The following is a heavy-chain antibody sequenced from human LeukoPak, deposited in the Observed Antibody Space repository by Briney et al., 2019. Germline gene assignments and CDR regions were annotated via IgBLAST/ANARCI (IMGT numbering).Heavy chain of an antibody. CDR1: GYTFTAYG. CDR2: ISANNGNT. D-gene: IGHD3-16*01. CDR3: SRDDGPFGGVRFDH. V-gene: IGHV1-18*01. J-gene: IGHJ4*02. Sequence: ASVKVSCKASGYTFTAYGISWVRQAPGQGLEWMGWISANNGNTNYAQKVQGRVTMTRDTSASTAYMELRSLRYDDTAVYYCSRDDGPFGGVRFDHWGQGTLVTVSS.